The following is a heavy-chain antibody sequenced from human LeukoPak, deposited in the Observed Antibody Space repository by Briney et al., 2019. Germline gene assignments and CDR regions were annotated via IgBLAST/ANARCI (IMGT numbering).Heavy chain of an antibody. Sequence: PSETLSLTCAVYGGSFSGYYWSWIRQPPGKGLEWIGEINHSGSTNYNPSLKSRVTISVDTSKNQFSLKLSSVTAADTAVYYCARVVVVDPPYYFDYWGQGTLVTVSS. CDR1: GGSFSGYY. J-gene: IGHJ4*02. D-gene: IGHD2-21*01. CDR2: INHSGST. V-gene: IGHV4-34*01. CDR3: ARVVVVDPPYYFDY.